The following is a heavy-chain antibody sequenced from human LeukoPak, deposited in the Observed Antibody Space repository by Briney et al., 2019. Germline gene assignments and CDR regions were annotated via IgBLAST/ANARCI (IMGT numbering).Heavy chain of an antibody. CDR1: GFTFSSYS. D-gene: IGHD5-18*01. CDR2: ISSSSSYV. CDR3: ASWVLGDVDTAMVTEFDY. Sequence: PGGSLRLSCAASGFTFSSYSMNWVRQAPGKGLEWVSSISSSSSYVYYADSVKGRFTISRDNSKNTLYLQMNSLRAEDTAVYYCASWVLGDVDTAMVTEFDYWGQGTLVTVSS. J-gene: IGHJ4*02. V-gene: IGHV3-21*01.